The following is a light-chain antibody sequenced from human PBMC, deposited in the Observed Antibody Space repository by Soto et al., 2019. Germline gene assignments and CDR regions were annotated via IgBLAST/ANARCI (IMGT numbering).Light chain of an antibody. CDR3: QQRSHWPST. Sequence: EIVLTQSPVTLSLSPGERATLSCRASQSVSPYLAWYQQKPGQAPRLLIYDAFKRATGIPARFSGSGSGTAFTLTSISLEAYAVAVYYCQQRSHWPSTFGGGTKVEIK. CDR1: QSVSPY. J-gene: IGKJ4*01. V-gene: IGKV3-11*01. CDR2: DAF.